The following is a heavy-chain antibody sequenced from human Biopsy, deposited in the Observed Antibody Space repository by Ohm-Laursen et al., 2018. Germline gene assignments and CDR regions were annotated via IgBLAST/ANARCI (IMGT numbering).Heavy chain of an antibody. CDR2: IIPILRTT. J-gene: IGHJ4*02. V-gene: IGHV1-69*11. CDR1: TGTFNSYG. Sequence: ASVKVSCNAPTGTFNSYGIIWVRQAPGQGLEWMGRIIPILRTTAYAQTFLGRVTITADSPTSTVDMELTSLTSDDTAVYFCAREAIGYQLPCDDWGQGTLVTVSS. CDR3: AREAIGYQLPCDD. D-gene: IGHD2-2*01.